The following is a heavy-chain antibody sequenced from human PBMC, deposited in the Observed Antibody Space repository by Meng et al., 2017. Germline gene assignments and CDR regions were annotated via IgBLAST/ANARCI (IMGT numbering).Heavy chain of an antibody. Sequence: EGLLGESGGVWSPRGRSLRLSCAASGFTVSCIYISWVRQALGKGLERVSVIYSCGSTYYADSVNGRFSCSSDNSKHTLYLQMSSRRAENTAVYYCARCGSCYAYWGQGTLVTVSS. D-gene: IGHD2-2*01. CDR1: GFTVSCIY. CDR3: ARCGSCYAY. CDR2: IYSCGST. V-gene: IGHV3-53*01. J-gene: IGHJ4*02.